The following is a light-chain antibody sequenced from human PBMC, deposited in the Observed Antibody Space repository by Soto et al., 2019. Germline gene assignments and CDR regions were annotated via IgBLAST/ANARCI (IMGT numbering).Light chain of an antibody. Sequence: DIQMTQSPSSVSASVGDRVTITCRASQAISTCLAWYQQKPGKAPKLLIYAASNLQTGVPSRFSGSGSGTDFTLTISSLQPEDFATYYCQEANSFPRTFGQGTKVEIK. J-gene: IGKJ1*01. CDR1: QAISTC. CDR2: AAS. CDR3: QEANSFPRT. V-gene: IGKV1-12*01.